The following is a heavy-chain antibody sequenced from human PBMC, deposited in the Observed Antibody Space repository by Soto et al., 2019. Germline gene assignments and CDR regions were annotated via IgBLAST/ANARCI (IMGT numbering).Heavy chain of an antibody. J-gene: IGHJ4*02. V-gene: IGHV4-34*01. D-gene: IGHD2-8*01. CDR3: ARDRCTNGVCYAPSDY. CDR1: GGSFSGFY. Sequence: SETLSLICAVYGGSFSGFYWSWIRQPPGKGLEWIGEINHSGSTNYNPSLKSRVTISRDNSKNTLYLQMDSLRAEDMAVYYCARDRCTNGVCYAPSDYWGQGTLVTVSS. CDR2: INHSGST.